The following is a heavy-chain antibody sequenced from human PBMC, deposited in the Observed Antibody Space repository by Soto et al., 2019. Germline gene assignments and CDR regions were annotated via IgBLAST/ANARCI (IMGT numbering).Heavy chain of an antibody. CDR1: GYTFTSYG. Sequence: ASVKVSCKASGYTFTSYGISWVRQAPGQGLEWMGWISAYNGNRNYAQKLQGRVTMTTDTSTSTAYMELRSLRSDDTAVYYCAKTYCSSTSCYVGWFDPWGQGTLVTVSS. CDR2: ISAYNGNR. CDR3: AKTYCSSTSCYVGWFDP. V-gene: IGHV1-18*01. J-gene: IGHJ5*02. D-gene: IGHD2-2*01.